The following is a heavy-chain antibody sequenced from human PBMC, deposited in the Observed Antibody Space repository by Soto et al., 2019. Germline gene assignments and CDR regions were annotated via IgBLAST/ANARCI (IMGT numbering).Heavy chain of an antibody. CDR1: GGTFSSYA. Sequence: SVKVSCNASGGTFSSYAISWVRQAPGQGLEWMGGIIPIFGTANYAQKFQGRVTITADESTSTAYMELSSLRSEDTAVYYCARARNNWNYGYFDYWGQGTLVTVSS. V-gene: IGHV1-69*13. CDR3: ARARNNWNYGYFDY. J-gene: IGHJ4*02. D-gene: IGHD1-7*01. CDR2: IIPIFGTA.